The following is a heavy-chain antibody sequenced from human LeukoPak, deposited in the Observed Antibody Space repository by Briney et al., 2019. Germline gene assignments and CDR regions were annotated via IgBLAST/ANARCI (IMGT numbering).Heavy chain of an antibody. J-gene: IGHJ6*02. D-gene: IGHD3-22*01. CDR2: IIPILGIA. V-gene: IGHV1-69*04. CDR1: GGTFSSYA. CDR3: ARSNYDSSGYYYYYYGMDV. Sequence: ASVKVSCKASGGTFSSYAISWVRQAPGQGLEWMGRIIPILGIANYAQKFQGRVTITADKSTGTAYVELSSLRSEDTAVYYCARSNYDSSGYYYYYYGMDVWGQGTTVTVSS.